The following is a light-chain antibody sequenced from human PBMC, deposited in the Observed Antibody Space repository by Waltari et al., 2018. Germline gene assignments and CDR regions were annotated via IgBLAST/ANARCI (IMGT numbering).Light chain of an antibody. CDR1: QSVLYSPNNKNY. CDR3: QQYATTPRT. CDR2: WAS. Sequence: DIVMTQSPDSLAVSLGERATINCKSSQSVLYSPNNKNYLAWFQQKQGQPPKLLIYWASTRESGVPDRFSGSGSVTDFTLTISSLQAEDVAIYYCQQYATTPRTFGQGTKLEIK. J-gene: IGKJ2*02. V-gene: IGKV4-1*01.